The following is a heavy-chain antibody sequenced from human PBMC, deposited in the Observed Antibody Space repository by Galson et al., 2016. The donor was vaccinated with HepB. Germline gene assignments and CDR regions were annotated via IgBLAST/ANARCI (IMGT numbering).Heavy chain of an antibody. D-gene: IGHD2-21*02. Sequence: TLSLTCNVSGASISSGVSYWSWIRQHPGKGLEFIWYISYSGNTYYIPSLKSRATISADTSKNHFSLKLSSVTAADTAVYYCARDPGGGGDGGNFDYWGPGTLVAVSS. CDR3: ARDPGGGGDGGNFDY. CDR2: ISYSGNT. J-gene: IGHJ4*02. V-gene: IGHV4-31*03. CDR1: GASISSGVSY.